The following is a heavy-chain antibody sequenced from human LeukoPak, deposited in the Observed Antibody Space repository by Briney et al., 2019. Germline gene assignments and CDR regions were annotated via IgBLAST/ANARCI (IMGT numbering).Heavy chain of an antibody. CDR3: AGYVVAATFYYYGMDV. J-gene: IGHJ6*02. CDR2: INHSGST. Sequence: SETLSLTCAVYGGSFSGYYWSWIRQPPGKGLEWIGEINHSGSTNYNPSLKSRVTISVDTSKNQFSLKLSSVTAADTAVYYCAGYVVAATFYYYGMDVWGQGTTVTVSS. D-gene: IGHD2-15*01. CDR1: GGSFSGYY. V-gene: IGHV4-34*01.